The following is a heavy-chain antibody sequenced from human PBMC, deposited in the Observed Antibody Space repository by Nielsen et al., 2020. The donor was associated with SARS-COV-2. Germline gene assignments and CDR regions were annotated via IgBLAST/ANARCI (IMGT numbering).Heavy chain of an antibody. D-gene: IGHD2-2*02. J-gene: IGHJ4*02. Sequence: ASVKVSCKASGYTFTSYYMHWVRQAPGQGLEWMGIINPSGGSTSYAQKFQGRVTMTRDTSTSTVYMELSSLRSEDTAVYYCATFPGYCSSTSCYKVDYFDYWGQGTLVSVSS. CDR3: ATFPGYCSSTSCYKVDYFDY. V-gene: IGHV1-46*01. CDR1: GYTFTSYY. CDR2: INPSGGST.